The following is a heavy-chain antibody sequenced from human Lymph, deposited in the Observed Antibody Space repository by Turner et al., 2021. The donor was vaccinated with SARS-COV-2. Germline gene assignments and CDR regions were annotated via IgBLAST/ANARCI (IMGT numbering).Heavy chain of an antibody. CDR3: AKDLSAGDYYYYYGMDV. J-gene: IGHJ6*02. D-gene: IGHD3-10*01. CDR1: GFTFSGDG. CDR2: ISYDGNNE. Sequence: QEQLVESGGGVVQPGRSLRLSFAAFGFTFSGDGMHWVRQAPGKGLEWVAVISYDGNNEHCADSVKGRFTISRDNSKNTLYLQMNRLRPDDTAVYYCAKDLSAGDYYYYYGMDVWGQGTTVTVSS. V-gene: IGHV3-30*18.